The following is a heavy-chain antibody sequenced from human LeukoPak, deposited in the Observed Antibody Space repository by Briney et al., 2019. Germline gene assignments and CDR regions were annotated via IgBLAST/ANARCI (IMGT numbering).Heavy chain of an antibody. D-gene: IGHD3-10*01. CDR3: ARAFHYYGSGSYYLGAFDI. Sequence: PSQTLSLTCAVSGGSISSGGYSWSWIRQPPGKGLEWIGYIYHSGSIYYNPSLKSRVTISVDRSKNQFSLKLSSVTAADTAVYYCARAFHYYGSGSYYLGAFDIWGQGTMVTVSS. CDR1: GGSISSGGYS. J-gene: IGHJ3*02. CDR2: IYHSGSI. V-gene: IGHV4-30-2*01.